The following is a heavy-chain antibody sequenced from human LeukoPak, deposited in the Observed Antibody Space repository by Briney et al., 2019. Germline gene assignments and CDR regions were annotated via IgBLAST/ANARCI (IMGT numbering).Heavy chain of an antibody. V-gene: IGHV1-18*01. Sequence: GASVKVSCKASGYTFTNYGFNWVRQARGHGLEWMGWISANTGDTNYAQNLQGRVTLTTDTSTSTAYMELRSLRLGDTAVYYCARGLDYWGQGTQVTVSS. CDR1: GYTFTNYG. CDR3: ARGLDY. CDR2: ISANTGDT. J-gene: IGHJ4*02.